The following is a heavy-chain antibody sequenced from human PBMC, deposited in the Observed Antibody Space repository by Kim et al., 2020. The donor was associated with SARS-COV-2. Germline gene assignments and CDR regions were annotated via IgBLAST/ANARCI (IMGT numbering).Heavy chain of an antibody. D-gene: IGHD3-10*01. V-gene: IGHV1-18*01. J-gene: IGHJ4*02. Sequence: AQKLQGRVTMTTDTSTSTAYMELRSLRSDDTAVYYCARDLRTMVRGVILYWGQGTLVTVSS. CDR3: ARDLRTMVRGVILY.